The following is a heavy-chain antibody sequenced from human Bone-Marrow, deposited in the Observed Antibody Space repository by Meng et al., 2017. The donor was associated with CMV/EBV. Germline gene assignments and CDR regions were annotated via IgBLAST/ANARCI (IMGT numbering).Heavy chain of an antibody. Sequence: ASVKVSCKASGYTFTGYYMHWVRQAPGQGLEWMGWINPNSGGTNYAQKFQGRVTMPRDTSISTAYMELSRLRSDDTAVYYCARGGGITMIVVVINNWYFDLWGRGTLVTVSS. CDR1: GYTFTGYY. V-gene: IGHV1-2*02. D-gene: IGHD3-22*01. CDR3: ARGGGITMIVVVINNWYFDL. CDR2: INPNSGGT. J-gene: IGHJ2*01.